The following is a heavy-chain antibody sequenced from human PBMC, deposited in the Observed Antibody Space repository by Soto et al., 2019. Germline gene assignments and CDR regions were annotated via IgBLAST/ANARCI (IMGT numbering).Heavy chain of an antibody. CDR1: GYTFTSYD. V-gene: IGHV1-8*01. D-gene: IGHD5-12*01. CDR2: MSPNSGRT. CDR3: ARQDDSGYDL. J-gene: IGHJ5*02. Sequence: GASVKVSCKASGYTFTSYDVHWVRQATVQGLEWMGWMSPNSGRTGYAQKFQGRISMTRTTYIKTAYMELSSLRSDDTAVYYCARQDDSGYDLWGQGTLVNVSS.